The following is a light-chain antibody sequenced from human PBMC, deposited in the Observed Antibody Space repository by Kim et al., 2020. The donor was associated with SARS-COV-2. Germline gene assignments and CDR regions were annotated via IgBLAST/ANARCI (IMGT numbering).Light chain of an antibody. CDR1: SSDVGGYNY. V-gene: IGLV2-14*03. Sequence: QSALTQPASVSGSPGQSITISCTGTSSDVGGYNYVSWYQQNPGKAPKLMIYDVNNRPSGVSNRFSGSKSGNTASLTISGLQTEDEADYYCSSYTSSSTLGFGGGTQLTVL. J-gene: IGLJ2*01. CDR3: SSYTSSSTLG. CDR2: DVN.